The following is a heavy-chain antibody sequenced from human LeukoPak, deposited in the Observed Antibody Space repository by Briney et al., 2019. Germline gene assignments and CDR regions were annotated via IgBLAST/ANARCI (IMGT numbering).Heavy chain of an antibody. V-gene: IGHV3-21*04. CDR1: GFTFSSYS. CDR3: ARVGQAGTTWGLRYYHHNLDV. CDR2: ISSSSSYI. D-gene: IGHD1-1*01. Sequence: PGGSLRLSCAASGFTFSSYSMNWVRQAPGKGLEWVSSISSSSSYIYYADSVKGRFTISRDNAKNSLYLQMNSLRAEDTAVYYCARVGQAGTTWGLRYYHHNLDVWGKGTTVTISS. J-gene: IGHJ6*04.